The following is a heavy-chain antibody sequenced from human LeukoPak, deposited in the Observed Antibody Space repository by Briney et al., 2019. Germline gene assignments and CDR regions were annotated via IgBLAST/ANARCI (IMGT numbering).Heavy chain of an antibody. CDR3: SKVRKTYYYDSSGYFPSPHYFDY. V-gene: IGHV3-23*01. CDR2: ISGSGGST. D-gene: IGHD3-22*01. Sequence: GGSLRLSCAASGFTFSSYAMSWVRQAPGKGLEWVSAISGSGGSTYYADSVKGRFTISRDNSKNTLYLQMNSLRAEDTAVYYCSKVRKTYYYDSSGYFPSPHYFDYWGREPWSPSPQ. J-gene: IGHJ4*02. CDR1: GFTFSSYA.